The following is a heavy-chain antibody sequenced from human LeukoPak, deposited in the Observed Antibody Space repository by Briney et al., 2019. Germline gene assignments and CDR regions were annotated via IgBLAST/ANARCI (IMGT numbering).Heavy chain of an antibody. CDR1: GYSISSGYY. CDR2: IYHSGST. V-gene: IGHV4-38-2*02. CDR3: ARVVLYGLYGDSQINWFDP. D-gene: IGHD4-17*01. J-gene: IGHJ5*02. Sequence: PSETLSLTCTVSGYSISSGYYWGWIRQPPGKGLEWIGSIYHSGSTYYNPSLKSRVTISVDTSKNQFSLKLSSVTAADTAVYYCARVVLYGLYGDSQINWFDPWGQGTLVTVSS.